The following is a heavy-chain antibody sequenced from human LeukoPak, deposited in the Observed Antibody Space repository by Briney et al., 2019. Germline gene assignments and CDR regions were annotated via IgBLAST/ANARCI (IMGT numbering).Heavy chain of an antibody. CDR3: ARGGMIVVVIPMWVDY. J-gene: IGHJ4*02. V-gene: IGHV1-46*01. CDR1: GYTFTSYY. D-gene: IGHD3-22*01. Sequence: ASVKVSCKASGYTFTSYYMHWVRQAPGQGVEWMGIINPSGGSTSYAQKFQGRVTMTRDTSTSTVYMELSSLRSEDTAVYYCARGGMIVVVIPMWVDYWGQGTLVTVSS. CDR2: INPSGGST.